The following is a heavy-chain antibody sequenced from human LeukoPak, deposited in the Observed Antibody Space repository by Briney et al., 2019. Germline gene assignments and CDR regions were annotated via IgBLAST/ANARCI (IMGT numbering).Heavy chain of an antibody. CDR2: IRYNGGS. CDR3: AGGELAGTGY. V-gene: IGHV4-59*03. D-gene: IGHD6-19*01. J-gene: IGHJ4*02. Sequence: SETLSLTCTVSAGSITNYFWTWVRQSPGKGLEWIGYIRYNGGSDSNPSPKSRVTISLDTWNNQFSLRLTSVTAEDTAVYYCAGGELAGTGYWGQGTLVTVSS. CDR1: AGSITNYF.